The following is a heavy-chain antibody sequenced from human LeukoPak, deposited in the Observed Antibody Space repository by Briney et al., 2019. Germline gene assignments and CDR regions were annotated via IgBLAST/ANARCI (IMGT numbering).Heavy chain of an antibody. CDR2: ISYDGSNK. J-gene: IGHJ4*02. Sequence: GGSLRLSCAASGFTFSSYGMHWVRQAPGKGLEWVAVISYDGSNKYYADSVKGRFTISRDNAKNTLYLQMNSLRAEDTAVYYCAKMIGYSYGPGDYWGQGTLVTVSS. V-gene: IGHV3-30*12. CDR1: GFTFSSYG. CDR3: AKMIGYSYGPGDY. D-gene: IGHD5-18*01.